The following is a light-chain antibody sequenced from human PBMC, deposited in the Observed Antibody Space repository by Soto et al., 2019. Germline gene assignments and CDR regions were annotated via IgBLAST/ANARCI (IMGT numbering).Light chain of an antibody. J-gene: IGLJ3*02. V-gene: IGLV2-14*01. CDR1: SSDVGGYNY. CDR3: SSYTSSSTWV. Sequence: QSVLTQPASVSGSPGHSITISCTGTSSDVGGYNYVSWYQQHPGKAPKLMIYDVSNRPSGVSNRFSGSKSGNTASLTISGLQAEDEADYYCSSYTSSSTWVFGGGNKLTVL. CDR2: DVS.